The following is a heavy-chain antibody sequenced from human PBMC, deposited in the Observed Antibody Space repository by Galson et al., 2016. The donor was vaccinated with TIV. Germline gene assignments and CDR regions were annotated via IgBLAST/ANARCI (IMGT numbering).Heavy chain of an antibody. J-gene: IGHJ6*02. Sequence: SVKVSCKASGDTFSSFVISWVRQAPGQGLEWMGGINPLFGEAHYAQKFQGRVTISADESTSTVYMELSGLRSGDTAMYYCAKCRNTAMDTYYYYYGLDVWGQGTTVTVSS. CDR1: GDTFSSFV. CDR3: AKCRNTAMDTYYYYYGLDV. CDR2: INPLFGEA. D-gene: IGHD5-18*01. V-gene: IGHV1-69*13.